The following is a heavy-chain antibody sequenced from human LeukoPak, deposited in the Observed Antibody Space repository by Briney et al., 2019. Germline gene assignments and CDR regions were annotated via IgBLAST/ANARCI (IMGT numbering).Heavy chain of an antibody. J-gene: IGHJ4*02. CDR2: IYSSGST. V-gene: IGHV4-59*01. Sequence: SETLSLTCTVSGGSISNYYWSWIRQPPGKGLEWIGYIYSSGSTNYNPSLKSRVSISVDTSKNQFSLKLSSVTAADTAVYYCARFAYCGGHCWYYFDYWGQGSLVTVSS. CDR1: GGSISNYY. D-gene: IGHD2-21*02. CDR3: ARFAYCGGHCWYYFDY.